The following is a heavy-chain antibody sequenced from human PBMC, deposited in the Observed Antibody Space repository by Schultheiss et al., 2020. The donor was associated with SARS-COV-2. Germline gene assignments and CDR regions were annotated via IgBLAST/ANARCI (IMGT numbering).Heavy chain of an antibody. Sequence: SQTLSLTCTVSGGSISSYYWSWIRQPPGKGLEWIGEINHSGSTNYNPSLKSRVTMSVDTSKNQFSLKLSSVTAADTAVYYCATADPRVGAPDYWGQGTLVTVSS. CDR2: INHSGST. J-gene: IGHJ4*02. CDR3: ATADPRVGAPDY. CDR1: GGSISSYY. V-gene: IGHV4-59*08. D-gene: IGHD1-26*01.